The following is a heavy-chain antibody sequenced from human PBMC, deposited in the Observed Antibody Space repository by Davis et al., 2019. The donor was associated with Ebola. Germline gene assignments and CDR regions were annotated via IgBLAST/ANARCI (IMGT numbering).Heavy chain of an antibody. D-gene: IGHD6-13*01. V-gene: IGHV1-46*01. J-gene: IGHJ4*02. Sequence: ASVKVSCKASGYTFTNSYMHWVRQAPGQGLEWMGIINPSDGRTSYAQKFQGRVTMTRDTSTTSVYMELSSLRSEDTAVYYYARDATGGVAAIATNYFDYWGQGALVTVSS. CDR2: INPSDGRT. CDR3: ARDATGGVAAIATNYFDY. CDR1: GYTFTNSY.